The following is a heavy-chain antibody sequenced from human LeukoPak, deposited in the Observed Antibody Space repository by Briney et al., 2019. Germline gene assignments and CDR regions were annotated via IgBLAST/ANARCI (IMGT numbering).Heavy chain of an antibody. V-gene: IGHV4-34*01. Sequence: SETLSLTCAVYGGSFSGYYWSWIRQPPGKGLEWIGEINHSGSTNYNPSLKSRVTISVDTSKNQFSLNLSSVTAADTAVYYCARGLASGYPPIPFDYWGQGTLVTVSS. CDR2: INHSGST. CDR3: ARGLASGYPPIPFDY. J-gene: IGHJ4*02. D-gene: IGHD3-3*01. CDR1: GGSFSGYY.